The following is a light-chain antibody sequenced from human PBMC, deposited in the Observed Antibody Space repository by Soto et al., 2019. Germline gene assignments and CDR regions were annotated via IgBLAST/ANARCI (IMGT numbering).Light chain of an antibody. J-gene: IGKJ1*01. CDR3: QQRSNWPPT. V-gene: IGKV3-11*01. CDR2: DAS. Sequence: EIVLSQSPATLSLSPGEGATLSCRASQSVSSYLAWYQQKPGQAPRLLIYDASNRATGIPARFSGSGSGTDFTLTISSLEPEDFALYYCQQRSNWPPTFGQGTKVDIK. CDR1: QSVSSY.